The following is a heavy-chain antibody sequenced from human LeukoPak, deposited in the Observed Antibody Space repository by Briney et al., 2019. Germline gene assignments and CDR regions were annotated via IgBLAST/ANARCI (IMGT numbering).Heavy chain of an antibody. CDR2: INHSGST. V-gene: IGHV4-34*01. Sequence: SSETLPLTCAVYGGSFSGYYWSWIRQPPGKGLEWIGEINHSGSTNYNPSLKSRVTISVDTSKNQFSLKLSSVTAADTAVYYCAREEDYYDSSGYYSNLWGQGTLVTVSS. CDR1: GGSFSGYY. J-gene: IGHJ5*02. D-gene: IGHD3-22*01. CDR3: AREEDYYDSSGYYSNL.